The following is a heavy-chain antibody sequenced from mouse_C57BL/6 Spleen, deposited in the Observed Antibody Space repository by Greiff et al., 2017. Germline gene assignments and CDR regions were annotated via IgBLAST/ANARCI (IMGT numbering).Heavy chain of an antibody. CDR1: GFTFSNYW. CDR2: IRLKSDNYAT. D-gene: IGHD1-1*01. V-gene: IGHV6-3*01. CDR3: TGPPYYYGSSPWFAY. Sequence: EVKLMESGGGLVQPGGSMKLSCVASGFTFSNYWMNWVRQSPEKGLEWVAQIRLKSDNYATHYAESVKGRFTISRDDSKSSVYLQMNNLRAEDTRIYYCTGPPYYYGSSPWFAYWSQGTLVTVSA. J-gene: IGHJ3*01.